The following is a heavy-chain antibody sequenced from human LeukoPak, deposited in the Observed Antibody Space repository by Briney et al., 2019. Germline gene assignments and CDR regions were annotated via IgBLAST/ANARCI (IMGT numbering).Heavy chain of an antibody. CDR1: GGTFSSYA. J-gene: IGHJ4*02. CDR3: ARGRRIKYYYDSSGYDY. V-gene: IGHV1-69*05. Sequence: SVKVSCKASGGTFSSYAISWVRQAPGQGLEWMGGIIPIFGTANYAQKLQGRVTMTTDTSTSTAYMELRSLRSDDTAVYYCARGRRIKYYYDSSGYDYWGQGTLVTVSS. D-gene: IGHD3-22*01. CDR2: IIPIFGTA.